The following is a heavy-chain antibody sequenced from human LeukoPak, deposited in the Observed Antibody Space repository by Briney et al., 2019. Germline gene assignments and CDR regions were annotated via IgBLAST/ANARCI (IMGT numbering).Heavy chain of an antibody. CDR1: GGSISSYY. Sequence: PSETLSLTCTVSGGSISSYYWSWIRQPPGKGLEWIGYIYYSGSTNYNPSLKSRVTISVDTSKNQFSLKLSSVTAADTAVYYCAREGYGDYGWLDPWGREPWSPSPQ. CDR3: AREGYGDYGWLDP. CDR2: IYYSGST. J-gene: IGHJ5*02. V-gene: IGHV4-59*01. D-gene: IGHD4-17*01.